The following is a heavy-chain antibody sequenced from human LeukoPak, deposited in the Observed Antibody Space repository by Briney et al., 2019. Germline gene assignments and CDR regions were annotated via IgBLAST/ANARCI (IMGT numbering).Heavy chain of an antibody. Sequence: PGGSLRLSCAASGFTFSSYGMHWVRQAPGKGLEWVAVIWYGGSNKYYADSVKGRFTISRDNSKNTLYLQMNSLRAEDTAVYYCARIWGYDSSGYFDAFDIWGQGTMVTVSS. J-gene: IGHJ3*02. CDR1: GFTFSSYG. CDR2: IWYGGSNK. CDR3: ARIWGYDSSGYFDAFDI. D-gene: IGHD3-22*01. V-gene: IGHV3-33*08.